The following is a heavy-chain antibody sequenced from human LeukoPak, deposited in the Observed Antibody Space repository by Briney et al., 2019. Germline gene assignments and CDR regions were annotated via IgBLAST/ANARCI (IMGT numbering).Heavy chain of an antibody. J-gene: IGHJ1*01. V-gene: IGHV3-33*08. D-gene: IGHD2-15*01. Sequence: GGSLRLSCAASGFTVSSSYMSWVSPAPGKGLEWVTVIRYDGSNKYFADSVKGRFTISRDNYKNTLYLQMNSLRAEDTAVYYCALGYCSGGSCYGDEYFQHWGQGTLVTVSS. CDR1: GFTVSSSY. CDR2: IRYDGSNK. CDR3: ALGYCSGGSCYGDEYFQH.